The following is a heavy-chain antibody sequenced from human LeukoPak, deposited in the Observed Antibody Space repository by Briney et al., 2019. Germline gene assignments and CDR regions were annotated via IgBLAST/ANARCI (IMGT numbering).Heavy chain of an antibody. D-gene: IGHD5-18*01. J-gene: IGHJ3*02. CDR1: GFTFSTYG. Sequence: GRSLRLSCEAAGFTFSTYGMHWVRQAPGRGLEWVALISYDGGKKYYADSVKGRFTISRDNSKNTLYLQTNSLIPDDTAVYYCAKGKQQWWTFDALDIWGQGTTVTVSS. CDR2: ISYDGGKK. CDR3: AKGKQQWWTFDALDI. V-gene: IGHV3-30*18.